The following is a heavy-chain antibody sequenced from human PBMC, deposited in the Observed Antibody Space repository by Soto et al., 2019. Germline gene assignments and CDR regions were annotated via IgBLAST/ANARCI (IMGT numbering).Heavy chain of an antibody. V-gene: IGHV4-30-4*01. CDR1: GGSISSGDYY. Sequence: PSETLSLTCTVSGGSISSGDYYWSWIRQPPGKGLEWIGYIYYSGSTYYNPSLKSRVTISVDTSKNQFSLKLSSVTAADTAVYYCARDTYYYGSGSYYNWFDPWGQGTLVTVS. J-gene: IGHJ5*02. CDR3: ARDTYYYGSGSYYNWFDP. D-gene: IGHD3-10*01. CDR2: IYYSGST.